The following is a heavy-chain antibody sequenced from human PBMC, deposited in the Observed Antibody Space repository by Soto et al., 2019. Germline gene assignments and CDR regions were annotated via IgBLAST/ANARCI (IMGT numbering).Heavy chain of an antibody. CDR1: GFTFSSYA. CDR3: AKGLYCTNGVCYPVNWFDP. CDR2: ISGSGGST. V-gene: IGHV3-23*01. D-gene: IGHD2-8*01. J-gene: IGHJ5*02. Sequence: GGSLRLSCAASGFTFSSYAMSWVRQAPGKGLEWVSAISGSGGSTYYADSVKGRFTISRDNSKNTLYLQMNSLRAEDTAVYYCAKGLYCTNGVCYPVNWFDPWGQGTLVTVSS.